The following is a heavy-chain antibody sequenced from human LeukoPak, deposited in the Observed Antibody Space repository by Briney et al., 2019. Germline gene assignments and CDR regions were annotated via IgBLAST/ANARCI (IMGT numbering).Heavy chain of an antibody. CDR1: GGSISSGGYS. CDR3: ARDLGVEMATIDDY. Sequence: SETLSLTCAVSGGSISSGGYSWSWIRQPPGKGLEWIGYIYHSGSTYYNPSLKSRVTISVDRSKNQFSLKLSSVTAADTAVYYCARDLGVEMATIDDYWGQGTLVTVSS. CDR2: IYHSGST. D-gene: IGHD5-24*01. J-gene: IGHJ4*02. V-gene: IGHV4-30-2*01.